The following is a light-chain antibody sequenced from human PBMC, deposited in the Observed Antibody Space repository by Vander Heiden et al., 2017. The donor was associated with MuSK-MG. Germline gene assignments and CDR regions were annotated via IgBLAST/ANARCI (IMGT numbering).Light chain of an antibody. V-gene: IGKV1-39*01. CDR2: AAS. Sequence: DIQMTQSPSSLSASVGDRVTITCRASQSISTNLNWYQQKPGKAPKLLIYAASNLQSGVPSRFSGSGSGTDFTLTISNLQPEDFATYYCQQSDSSPLTFGGGTKVXIK. CDR1: QSISTN. CDR3: QQSDSSPLT. J-gene: IGKJ4*01.